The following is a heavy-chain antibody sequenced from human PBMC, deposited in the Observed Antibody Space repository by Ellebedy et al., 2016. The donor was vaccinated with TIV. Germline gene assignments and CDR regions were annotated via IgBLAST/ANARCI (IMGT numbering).Heavy chain of an antibody. V-gene: IGHV3-23*01. CDR3: AKGRLHSPRSFDY. J-gene: IGHJ4*02. CDR2: ISGSGGST. D-gene: IGHD1-1*01. CDR1: GFTFSSYA. Sequence: GGSLRLXXAASGFTFSSYAMSWVRQAPGKGLEWVSAISGSGGSTYYADSVKGRFTISRDNSKNTLYLQMNSLRAEDTAVYYCAKGRLHSPRSFDYWGQGTLVTVSS.